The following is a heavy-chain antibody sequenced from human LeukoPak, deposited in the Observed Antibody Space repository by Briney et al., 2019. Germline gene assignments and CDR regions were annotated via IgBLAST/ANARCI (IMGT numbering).Heavy chain of an antibody. D-gene: IGHD2-2*01. V-gene: IGHV3-23*01. Sequence: GGSLRLSCAVSGFTFSSYAMSWVRQAPGKGLEWVSAISGSCGSTYYADSVKGRFTISRDNSKNTLYLQMNGLRAEDTAAYYCAKCRSEVPAAINYWGQGTLVTVSS. J-gene: IGHJ4*02. CDR3: AKCRSEVPAAINY. CDR1: GFTFSSYA. CDR2: ISGSCGST.